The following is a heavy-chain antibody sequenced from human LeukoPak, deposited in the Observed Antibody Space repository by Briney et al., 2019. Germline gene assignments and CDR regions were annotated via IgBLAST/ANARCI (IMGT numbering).Heavy chain of an antibody. Sequence: GASVKVSCKASGGTFSSYAISWLRQAPGQGLEWMGRIIPILGIANYAQKFQGRVTITADKSTSTAYMELSSLRSEDTAVYYCARGTTVTYGMDVWGQGTTVTVSS. CDR2: IIPILGIA. V-gene: IGHV1-69*04. CDR3: ARGTTVTYGMDV. CDR1: GGTFSSYA. J-gene: IGHJ6*02. D-gene: IGHD4-17*01.